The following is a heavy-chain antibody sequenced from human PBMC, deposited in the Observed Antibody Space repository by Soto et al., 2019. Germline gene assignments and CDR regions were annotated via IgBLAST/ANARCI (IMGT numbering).Heavy chain of an antibody. CDR3: ARDSRGFGGARIGYYYYGMDV. Sequence: SDTLSLTCTVSGGSISIGGYYWSWIRQHPGKGLEWIGYIYYSGSTYYNPSLKSRVTISVDTSKNQFSLKLSSVTAADTAVYYCARDSRGFGGARIGYYYYGMDVWGQGTTVTVSS. V-gene: IGHV4-31*03. J-gene: IGHJ6*02. CDR1: GGSISIGGYY. CDR2: IYYSGST. D-gene: IGHD3-10*01.